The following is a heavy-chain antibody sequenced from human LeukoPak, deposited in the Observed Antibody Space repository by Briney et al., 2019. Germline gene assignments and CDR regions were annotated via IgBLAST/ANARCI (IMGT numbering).Heavy chain of an antibody. Sequence: SETLSLTCTVSGYSISSDYYWGWIRQPPGKGLEWIGGIHHSGRTYYNPSLKSRVTISVDTSKNQFSLKLSSVTAADTAVYYCARDHLANLASRLFDPWGQGTLVTVSS. CDR3: ARDHLANLASRLFDP. D-gene: IGHD3-3*01. CDR2: IHHSGRT. CDR1: GYSISSDYY. J-gene: IGHJ5*02. V-gene: IGHV4-38-2*02.